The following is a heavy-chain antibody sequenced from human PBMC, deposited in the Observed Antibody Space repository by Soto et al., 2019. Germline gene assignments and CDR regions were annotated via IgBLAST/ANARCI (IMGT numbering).Heavy chain of an antibody. Sequence: GGSLRLSCAASGFTVSSNYMSWVRQAPGKGLEWVSVIYSGGSTYYADSVKGRFTISRHNSKNTLCLQMNSLRAEDTAVYYCAKIGRPLLWFGEYYFDYWGQGTLVTVSS. CDR3: AKIGRPLLWFGEYYFDY. D-gene: IGHD3-10*01. V-gene: IGHV3-53*01. CDR2: IYSGGST. J-gene: IGHJ4*02. CDR1: GFTVSSNY.